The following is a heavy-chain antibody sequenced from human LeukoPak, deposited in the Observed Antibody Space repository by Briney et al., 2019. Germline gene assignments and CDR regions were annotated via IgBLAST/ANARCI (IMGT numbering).Heavy chain of an antibody. Sequence: PGGSLRLSCAASGFTVSSNYMSWVRQAPGKGLEWVSIIYSGGSTYYADSVKGRFTISRDNSKNTLYLQLNSLRAEDTAVYYCAKSSGSLTFDYWGQGTLVTVSS. D-gene: IGHD1-26*01. CDR3: AKSSGSLTFDY. J-gene: IGHJ4*02. CDR1: GFTVSSNY. CDR2: IYSGGST. V-gene: IGHV3-53*01.